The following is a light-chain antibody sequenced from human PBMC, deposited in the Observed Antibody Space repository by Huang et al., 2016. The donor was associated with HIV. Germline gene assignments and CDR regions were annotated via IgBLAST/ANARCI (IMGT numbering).Light chain of an antibody. CDR1: QSVLYSSNNKNY. V-gene: IGKV4-1*01. J-gene: IGKJ2*01. Sequence: DIVMTQSPDSLVVSLGERATINCKSSQSVLYSSNNKNYLAWYQKTPGQPPKLLIYWASTRESGFPDRFSGSGSGTDFTLTISSLQAEDVAVYYCQQYYSTPPTFGQGTKLEIK. CDR2: WAS. CDR3: QQYYSTPPT.